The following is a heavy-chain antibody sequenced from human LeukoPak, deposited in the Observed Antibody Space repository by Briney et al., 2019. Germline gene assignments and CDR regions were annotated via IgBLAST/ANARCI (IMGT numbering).Heavy chain of an antibody. J-gene: IGHJ6*02. V-gene: IGHV4-59*08. CDR3: ARNMHCSGSSCYPGLYYYYGMDG. CDR1: GGSISSYY. D-gene: IGHD2-15*01. Sequence: SEPLSLTCTVSGGSISSYYWSWVRKPPGKGLQWVGYINFSGTTTYNPSLKSQVTISVDTSKNPFALKLRSVTAADTAVYYWARNMHCSGSSCYPGLYYYYGMDGWGQVTTVTVSS. CDR2: INFSGTT.